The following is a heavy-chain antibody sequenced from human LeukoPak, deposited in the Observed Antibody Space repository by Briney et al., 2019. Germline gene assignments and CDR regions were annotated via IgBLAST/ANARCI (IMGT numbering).Heavy chain of an antibody. CDR3: ARDQVQLERRGLRRYGWFDP. V-gene: IGHV1-18*01. J-gene: IGHJ5*02. CDR1: GYTFTSYG. CDR2: ISAYNGNT. D-gene: IGHD1-1*01. Sequence: ASVKVSCKASGYTFTSYGISWVRQAPGQGLEWMGWISAYNGNTNYAQKLQGRVTMTTDTSTCTAYVELRSLRSDDTAVYYCARDQVQLERRGLRRYGWFDPWGQGTLVTVSS.